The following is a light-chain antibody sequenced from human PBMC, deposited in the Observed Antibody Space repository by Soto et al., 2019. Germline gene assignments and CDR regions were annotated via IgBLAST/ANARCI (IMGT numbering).Light chain of an antibody. CDR2: ESS. V-gene: IGKV1-39*01. Sequence: DIQMTQSPSPLSASVGDRVYITCRTSQSISSYLYWYQAKPGKDPKLLIYESSTLESGVPSRFSSSGSRTDFTLTISSLQPEDSATYYCQQSYGSPPFTFGPGTRVDI. CDR3: QQSYGSPPFT. J-gene: IGKJ3*01. CDR1: QSISSY.